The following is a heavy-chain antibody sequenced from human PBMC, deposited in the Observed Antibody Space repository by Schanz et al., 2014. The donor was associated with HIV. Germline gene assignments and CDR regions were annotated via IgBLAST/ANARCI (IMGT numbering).Heavy chain of an antibody. J-gene: IGHJ3*02. CDR3: AKEMVSRYYGDAFNI. V-gene: IGHV3-9*01. Sequence: EVQLLESGGGLVQPGGSLRLSCAASGFTFDDYAMHWVRQAPGKGLEWVSGISWNSGSIGYADSVKGRFTISRDNAKNTLYLQMNSLRAEDTALYYCAKEMVSRYYGDAFNIWGQGTMVTVSS. CDR1: GFTFDDYA. D-gene: IGHD3-16*01. CDR2: ISWNSGSI.